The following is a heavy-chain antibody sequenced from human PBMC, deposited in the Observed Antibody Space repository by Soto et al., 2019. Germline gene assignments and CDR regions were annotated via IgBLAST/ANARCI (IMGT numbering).Heavy chain of an antibody. Sequence: SMRLAWAASGFTFSSYGMHWVRQAPGKGLEWVAVIWYDGSNKYYADAVEVRFTISRDNSKNTLYLQINSVRAEVTAVYYCARTLTPIGYCSGGSCLYYGMDVWGQGTTVTVSS. J-gene: IGHJ6*02. D-gene: IGHD2-15*01. CDR1: GFTFSSYG. CDR2: IWYDGSNK. CDR3: ARTLTPIGYCSGGSCLYYGMDV. V-gene: IGHV3-33*01.